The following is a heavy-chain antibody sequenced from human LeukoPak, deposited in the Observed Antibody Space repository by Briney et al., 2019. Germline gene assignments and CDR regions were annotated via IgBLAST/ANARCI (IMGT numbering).Heavy chain of an antibody. CDR2: IYADGYT. V-gene: IGHV3-53*04. CDR1: GISVSNDY. J-gene: IGHJ3*01. CDR3: ARDRRGEKDFDV. Sequence: PGGSLRLSCAASGISVSNDYMSWVRQAPGKELEWVSAIYADGYTRDAASVKGRFSISRHNSKNTVYLQMDNLRPEDTAVYYCARDRRGEKDFDVWGPGTMVTVSS.